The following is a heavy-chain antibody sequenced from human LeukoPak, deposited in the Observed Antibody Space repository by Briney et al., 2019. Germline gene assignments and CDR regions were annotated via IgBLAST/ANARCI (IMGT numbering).Heavy chain of an antibody. CDR2: VSAAGGSS. D-gene: IGHD2-15*01. CDR3: AKSDPGYCAGGSCNLGIDY. V-gene: IGHV3-23*01. J-gene: IGHJ4*02. CDR1: GFTFRNYA. Sequence: GGSLRLSCAASGFTFRNYAMTWVRQAPGKGLEWVSSVSAAGGSSWYADSVKGRFTISKDEYTNSLYLQMSGLRAEDTAVYYCAKSDPGYCAGGSCNLGIDYWGQGTLVTVSS.